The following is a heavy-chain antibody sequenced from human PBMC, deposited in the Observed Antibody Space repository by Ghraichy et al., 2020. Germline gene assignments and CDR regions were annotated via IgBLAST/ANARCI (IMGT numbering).Heavy chain of an antibody. V-gene: IGHV4-59*01. D-gene: IGHD6-19*01. J-gene: IGHJ4*02. Sequence: SQTLSLTCTVSGGSINTYYWSWIRQSPGKGLEWIGYIYYSGSTNYNPSLESRVTISVDTSKNQFSLKLSSVTAADTAVYYCARGGSGPEWLVFRYWGQGTLVTVSS. CDR2: IYYSGST. CDR1: GGSINTYY. CDR3: ARGGSGPEWLVFRY.